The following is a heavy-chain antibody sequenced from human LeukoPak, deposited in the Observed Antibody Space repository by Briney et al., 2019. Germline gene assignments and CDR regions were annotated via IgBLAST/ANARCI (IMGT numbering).Heavy chain of an antibody. CDR2: IVPISGLT. J-gene: IGHJ2*01. CDR1: GGSFDNSA. V-gene: IGHV1-69*04. Sequence: SVKVSCNASGGSFDNSAFNWVRQAPGQGLKWMGRIVPISGLTNYAQIFQGRVTFTADKSTGTAYMDLSSLKSDDTAIYYCARGSGWEAVWYLDLWGRGTLVTVSS. CDR3: ARGSGWEAVWYLDL. D-gene: IGHD6-19*01.